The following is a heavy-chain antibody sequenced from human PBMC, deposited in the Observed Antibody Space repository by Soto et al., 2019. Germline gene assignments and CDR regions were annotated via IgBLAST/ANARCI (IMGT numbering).Heavy chain of an antibody. V-gene: IGHV3-9*01. CDR2: ISWNSGII. CDR1: GFTFDDYA. J-gene: IGHJ4*02. D-gene: IGHD3-9*01. CDR3: AKGPRDILTGYIAH. Sequence: GGSLRLSCAASGFTFDDYAMHWVRQAPGKGLEWVSGISWNSGIIDYANSVKGRFTISRDNAKNSLYLQMNTLRAEDTALYYCAKGPRDILTGYIAHWGQGTLVTVSS.